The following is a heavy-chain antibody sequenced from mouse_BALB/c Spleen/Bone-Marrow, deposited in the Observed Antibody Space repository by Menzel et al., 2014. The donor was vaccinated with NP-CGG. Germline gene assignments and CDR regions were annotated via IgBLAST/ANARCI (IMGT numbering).Heavy chain of an antibody. Sequence: EVKLMESGGGLVQPGGSLKLSCAASGFDFSRYWMSWVRQAPGKGLQWIGEINPESNTINYTPSLKGKFIISRDNAKNTLYLQMSKVRSEDTALYCCARLGYYGWFAYWGQGTLVTVSA. CDR1: GFDFSRYW. J-gene: IGHJ3*01. CDR3: ARLGYYGWFAY. CDR2: INPESNTI. D-gene: IGHD2-3*01. V-gene: IGHV4-1*02.